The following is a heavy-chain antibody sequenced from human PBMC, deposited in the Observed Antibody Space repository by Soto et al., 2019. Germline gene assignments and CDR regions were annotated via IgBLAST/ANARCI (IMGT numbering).Heavy chain of an antibody. D-gene: IGHD4-17*01. CDR2: SSASGGKS. CDR3: AKEPNGDYVGGFDI. V-gene: IGHV3-23*01. J-gene: IGHJ3*02. Sequence: EVQLLESGGGLVQPGGSLRLACAASGFTFGNYAMSWVRQAPGKGPVWVSGSSASGGKSYYADSVKGRSAISRDNSKNTLYVQVNSLRAEDTAVYYCAKEPNGDYVGGFDIRGQGTMVIVSS. CDR1: GFTFGNYA.